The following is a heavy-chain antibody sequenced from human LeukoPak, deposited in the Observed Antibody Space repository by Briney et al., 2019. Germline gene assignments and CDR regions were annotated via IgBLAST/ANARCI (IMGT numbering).Heavy chain of an antibody. CDR2: TYYRSKWYN. V-gene: IGHV6-1*01. Sequence: SQTLSLTCAISGDSVSSNSAAWNWIRQSPSRGLEWLGRTYYRSKWYNDYAVSVKSRITINPDTSKNQFSLQLNSVTPGDTAVYYCARGPRYNWNYHFDYWGQGTLVTVSS. CDR1: GDSVSSNSAA. D-gene: IGHD1-7*01. J-gene: IGHJ4*02. CDR3: ARGPRYNWNYHFDY.